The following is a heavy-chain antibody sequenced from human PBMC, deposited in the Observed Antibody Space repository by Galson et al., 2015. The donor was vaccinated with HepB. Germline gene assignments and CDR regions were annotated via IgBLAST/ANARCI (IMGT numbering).Heavy chain of an antibody. Sequence: TLSLTCAVSGGSISSGGYSWSWIRQPPGKGLEWIGYIYHSGSTYYNPSLKSRVTISVDRSKNQFSLKLSSVTAADTAVYYCARLYCGGDCFYRWFDPWGQGTLVTVSS. CDR3: ARLYCGGDCFYRWFDP. J-gene: IGHJ5*02. CDR2: IYHSGST. D-gene: IGHD2-21*01. V-gene: IGHV4-30-2*01. CDR1: GGSISSGGYS.